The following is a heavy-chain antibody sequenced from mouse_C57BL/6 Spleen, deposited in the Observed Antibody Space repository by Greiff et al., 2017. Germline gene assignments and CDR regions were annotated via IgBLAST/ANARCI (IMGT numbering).Heavy chain of an antibody. CDR2: IWSGGST. J-gene: IGHJ4*01. D-gene: IGHD2-4*01. CDR1: GFSLTSYG. CDR3: DRSIYYDYDVGAMDY. V-gene: IGHV2-2*01. Sequence: QVQLQQSGPGLVQPSQSLSITCTVSGFSLTSYGVHWVRQSPGKGLEWLGVIWSGGSTDYNAAFISRLSISKDNSKSQVFFKMNSLQADDAAIYYCDRSIYYDYDVGAMDYWGQGTSVTVSS.